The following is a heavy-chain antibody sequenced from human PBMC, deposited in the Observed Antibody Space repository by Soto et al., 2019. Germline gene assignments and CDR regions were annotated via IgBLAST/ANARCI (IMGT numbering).Heavy chain of an antibody. CDR2: IWYDGSNK. CDR3: ARGEGGSYYGMDV. V-gene: IGHV3-33*01. Sequence: QVQLVESGGGVVQPGRSLRLSCAASGFTFSSYGMHWVRQAPGKGLEWVAVIWYDGSNKYYADSVKGRFTISRDNSKNTLYLQMNSLRAEDTAVYYCARGEGGSYYGMDVWGQGPTVTVSS. CDR1: GFTFSSYG. J-gene: IGHJ6*02. D-gene: IGHD1-26*01.